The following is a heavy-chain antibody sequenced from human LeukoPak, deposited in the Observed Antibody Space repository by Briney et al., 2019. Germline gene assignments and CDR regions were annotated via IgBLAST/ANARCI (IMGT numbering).Heavy chain of an antibody. J-gene: IGHJ1*01. D-gene: IGHD5-18*01. CDR3: ARAGYSMDTEYFQH. CDR1: GFTFDTYE. CDR2: ISNSGTAI. Sequence: GGSLRLSCATSGFTFDTYETNWVRQAPGKGLEWVSYISNSGTAIYYADSVKGRFTISRDNAKSSLYLQMNSLRAEDTAVYYCARAGYSMDTEYFQHWGQGTLVTVSS. V-gene: IGHV3-48*03.